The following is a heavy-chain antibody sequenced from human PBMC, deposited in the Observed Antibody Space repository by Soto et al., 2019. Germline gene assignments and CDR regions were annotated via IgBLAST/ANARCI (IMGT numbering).Heavy chain of an antibody. CDR1: GFTFSSYA. J-gene: IGHJ3*02. D-gene: IGHD3-3*01. CDR3: AKDPWRITIFGVVIYSKTDAFDI. CDR2: ISGSGGST. Sequence: GGSLRLSCAASGFTFSSYAMSWVRQAPGKGLEWVSAISGSGGSTYYADSVKGRFTISRDSSKNTLYLQMNSLRAEDTAVYYCAKDPWRITIFGVVIYSKTDAFDIWGQGTMVTVSS. V-gene: IGHV3-23*01.